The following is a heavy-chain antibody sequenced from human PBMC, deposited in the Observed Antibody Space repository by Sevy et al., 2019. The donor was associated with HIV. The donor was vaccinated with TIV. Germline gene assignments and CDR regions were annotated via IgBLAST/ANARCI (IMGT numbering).Heavy chain of an antibody. CDR2: IKQDGSEK. CDR3: ARERSGYSYGYFDY. J-gene: IGHJ4*02. V-gene: IGHV3-7*01. D-gene: IGHD5-18*01. CDR1: GFTFSSYW. Sequence: GGSLRLSCAASGFTFSSYWMSWVRQAPGKGLEWVANIKQDGSEKYYVDSVKGRFTISRDNAKNSLYLQMNSLRAEDTAVYDCARERSGYSYGYFDYWGQGTLVTVSS.